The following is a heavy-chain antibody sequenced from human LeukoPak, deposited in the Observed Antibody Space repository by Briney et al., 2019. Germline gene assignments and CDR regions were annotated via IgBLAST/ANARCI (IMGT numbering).Heavy chain of an antibody. CDR2: IYYSGST. D-gene: IGHD3-10*01. J-gene: IGHJ4*02. CDR3: ARGLEFYYFDY. Sequence: SETLSLTCTVSSGSISDNNYFWGWIRQPPGKGLEWIGSIYYSGSTYYNPSLKSRVTISVDTSKNQFSLKLSSVTAADTAVYYCARGLEFYYFDYWGQGTLVTVSS. CDR1: SGSISDNNYF. V-gene: IGHV4-39*01.